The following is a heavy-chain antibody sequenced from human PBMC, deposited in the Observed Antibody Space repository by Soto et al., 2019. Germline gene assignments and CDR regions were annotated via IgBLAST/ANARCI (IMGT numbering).Heavy chain of an antibody. Sequence: EVQLVESGGDLVQPGESLRVSCAASGFTFSNYDMNWVRQAPGKGLEWVSYISSSSGTIYYADSVKGRFTTSRDNAKNSLYLQINSLRAEDTAVYYCARGPTCIEGSCSSGSWHDYWGQGTLVTVSS. CDR3: ARGPTCIEGSCSSGSWHDY. CDR2: ISSSSGTI. CDR1: GFTFSNYD. D-gene: IGHD2-15*01. V-gene: IGHV3-48*01. J-gene: IGHJ4*02.